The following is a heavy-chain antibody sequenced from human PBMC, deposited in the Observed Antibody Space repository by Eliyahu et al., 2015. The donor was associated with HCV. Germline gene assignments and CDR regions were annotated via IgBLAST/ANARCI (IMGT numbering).Heavy chain of an antibody. CDR3: ARSGKVVAALYYYYYGMDV. CDR2: MNPNSGNT. J-gene: IGHJ6*02. V-gene: IGHV1-8*01. Sequence: QVQLVQSGAEVKKPGASVKVSCKASGYTFTSYDINWVRQATGQGLEWMGWMNPNSGNTGYAQKFQGRVTMTRNTSISTAYMELSSLRSEDTAVYYCARSGKVVAALYYYYYGMDVWGQGTTVTVSS. CDR1: GYTFTSYD. D-gene: IGHD2-15*01.